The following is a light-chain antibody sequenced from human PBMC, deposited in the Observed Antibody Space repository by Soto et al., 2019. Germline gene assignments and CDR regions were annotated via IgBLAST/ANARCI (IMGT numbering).Light chain of an antibody. V-gene: IGKV3-20*01. J-gene: IGKJ1*01. CDR2: GAS. CDR3: QQYGSSGT. CDR1: QSVSSY. Sequence: EIVLTQSPATLSLSPGERATLSCRASQSVSSYLAWYQQKPGQAPRLLIYGASNWATGIPDRFSGSGSGTDFTLTISRLEPEDFAVYYCQQYGSSGTFGQGTKVDI.